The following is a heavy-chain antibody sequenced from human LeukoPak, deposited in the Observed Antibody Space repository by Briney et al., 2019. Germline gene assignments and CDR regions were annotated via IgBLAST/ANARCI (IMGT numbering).Heavy chain of an antibody. V-gene: IGHV3-21*01. CDR3: ARDAAPGRYCSSTSCYNWFDP. Sequence: GGSLRLSCAASGFTFSSYWMSWVRQAPGKGLEWVSSISSSSSYIYYADSVKGRFTISRDNAKNSLYLQMNSLRAEDTAVYYCARDAAPGRYCSSTSCYNWFDPWGQGTLVTVSS. D-gene: IGHD2-2*01. J-gene: IGHJ5*02. CDR1: GFTFSSYW. CDR2: ISSSSSYI.